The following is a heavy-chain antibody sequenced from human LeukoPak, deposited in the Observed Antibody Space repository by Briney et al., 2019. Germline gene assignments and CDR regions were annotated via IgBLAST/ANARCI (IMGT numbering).Heavy chain of an antibody. CDR3: ASLYCSGGSCYSAWFDP. V-gene: IGHV1-69*04. CDR2: IIPILGTA. D-gene: IGHD2-15*01. J-gene: IGHJ5*02. Sequence: ASVKVSCKASGGTFSSYAISWVRQAPGQGLEWMGRIIPILGTANYAQKFQGRVTITADKSTSTAYMELSSLRSEDTAVYYCASLYCSGGSCYSAWFDPWGQGTLVAVSS. CDR1: GGTFSSYA.